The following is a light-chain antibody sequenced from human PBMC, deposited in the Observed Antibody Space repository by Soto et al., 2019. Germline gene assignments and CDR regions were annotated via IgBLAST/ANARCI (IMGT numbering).Light chain of an antibody. CDR3: QQSDRAPLP. CDR1: QAVKY. Sequence: DIQMTQSPSSLSASVGDRVTITCRTSQAVKYLHWYQQIPWRAPKFLIATASILQSGVPSRFSGSGSGTEFSLTINALQREDFAIYYCQQSDRAPLPFGWGTKVAVK. CDR2: TAS. J-gene: IGKJ4*01. V-gene: IGKV1-39*01.